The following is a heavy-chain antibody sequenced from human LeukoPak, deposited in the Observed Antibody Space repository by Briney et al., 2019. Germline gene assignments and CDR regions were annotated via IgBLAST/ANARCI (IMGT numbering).Heavy chain of an antibody. CDR2: ISSSSSYI. D-gene: IGHD5-24*01. CDR3: ARAGLVHRQMATIYYFDY. CDR1: GFTFSSYS. Sequence: GGSLRLSCAASGFTFSSYSMNWVRQAPGKGLEWVSSISSSSSYIYYADSVEGRFTISRDNAKNSLYLQMNSLRAEDTAVYYCARAGLVHRQMATIYYFDYWGQGTLVTVSS. J-gene: IGHJ4*02. V-gene: IGHV3-21*01.